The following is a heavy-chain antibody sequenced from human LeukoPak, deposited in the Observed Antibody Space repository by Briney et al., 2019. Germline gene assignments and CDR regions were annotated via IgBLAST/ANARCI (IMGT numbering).Heavy chain of an antibody. V-gene: IGHV3-21*01. CDR2: ISSSSSYI. D-gene: IGHD2-2*01. Sequence: SGGSLRLFCAASGFTFSSYSMNWVRQAPGKGLEWVSSISSSSSYIYYADSVKGRFTISRDNAKNSLYLQMNSLRAEDTAVDYCARDSHIVVVPAAVQGWFDPWGQGTLVTVSS. J-gene: IGHJ5*02. CDR1: GFTFSSYS. CDR3: ARDSHIVVVPAAVQGWFDP.